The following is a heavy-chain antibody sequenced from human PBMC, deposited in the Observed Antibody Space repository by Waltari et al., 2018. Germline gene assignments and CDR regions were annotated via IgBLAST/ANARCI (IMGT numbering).Heavy chain of an antibody. J-gene: IGHJ4*02. Sequence: QLQLQESGPGLVKPSETLSLTCTVSGGSISSSSYYWGWIRQPPGKGLVCSESIYYSRRTYDIPSLSGRISLSVDTSKNQFALKLGSVAAEDTAVYYCARVSLGGGGSPFGYWGQGTLVTVSS. CDR2: IYYSRRT. V-gene: IGHV4-39*02. CDR1: GGSISSSSYY. CDR3: ARVSLGGGGSPFGY. D-gene: IGHD2-15*01.